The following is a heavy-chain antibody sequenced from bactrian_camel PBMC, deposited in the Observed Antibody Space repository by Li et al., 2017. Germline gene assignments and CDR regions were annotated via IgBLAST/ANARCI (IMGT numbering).Heavy chain of an antibody. CDR2: IAYDGWVS. D-gene: IGHD4*01. J-gene: IGHJ4*01. V-gene: IGHV3S40*01. Sequence: VQLVESGGGLVQPGESLRLSCVASGITFSRHDMSWVRQAPGKEVEWVAQIAYDGWVSRYHDSAKGRFTISKDARKNTMSLQMNDLKPEDSGMYYCASEPDYLSPNNCRARIAVSQRHGQGTQVTVS. CDR1: GITFSRHD.